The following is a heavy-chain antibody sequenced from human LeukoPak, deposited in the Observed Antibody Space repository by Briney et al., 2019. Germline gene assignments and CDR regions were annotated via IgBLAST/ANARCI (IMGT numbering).Heavy chain of an antibody. D-gene: IGHD4-17*01. J-gene: IGHJ5*02. V-gene: IGHV4-34*01. CDR3: ARRMTAVTTGLNWFDP. CDR1: GGSFSGYY. CDR2: INHSGST. Sequence: SETLSLTCAVYGGSFSGYYWSWIRQPPGKGLEWIGEINHSGSTNYNPSLKSRVTISVDTSKNQFSLKLSSATAADTAVYYCARRMTAVTTGLNWFDPWGQGTLVTVSS.